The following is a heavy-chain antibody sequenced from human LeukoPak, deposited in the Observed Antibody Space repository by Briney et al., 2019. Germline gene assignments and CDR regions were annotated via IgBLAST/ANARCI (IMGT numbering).Heavy chain of an antibody. V-gene: IGHV3-48*01. CDR3: ARGPPTTVTQYFDY. CDR2: ISSSSSTI. J-gene: IGHJ4*02. D-gene: IGHD4-17*01. Sequence: GGSLRLSCAASGFTFSSYAMSWVRQAPGKGLEWVSYISSSSSTIYYADSVKGRFTISRDNAKNSLYLQMNSLRAEDTAVYYCARGPPTTVTQYFDYWGQGTLVTVSS. CDR1: GFTFSSYA.